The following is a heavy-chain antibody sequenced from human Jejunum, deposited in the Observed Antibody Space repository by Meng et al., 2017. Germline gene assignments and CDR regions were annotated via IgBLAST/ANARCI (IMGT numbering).Heavy chain of an antibody. Sequence: LQESGHGLVKPSETLSLTCTVSGGSISSNSYYWGWIRQPPGKGLEWIGGIYYSGSTYYNPSLKSRVTISIDTSKNQFSLRLSSVTAADTAVYYCTRVRDGMATIDYWGQGTLVTVSS. CDR1: GGSISSNSYY. CDR3: TRVRDGMATIDY. CDR2: IYYSGST. V-gene: IGHV4-39*07. D-gene: IGHD5-24*01. J-gene: IGHJ4*02.